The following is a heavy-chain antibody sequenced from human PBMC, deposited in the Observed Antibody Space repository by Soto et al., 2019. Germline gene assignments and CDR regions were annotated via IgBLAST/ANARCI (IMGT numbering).Heavy chain of an antibody. Sequence: QVQLVQSGAEVKKPGSSVQVSCKASGGTFSSYAISWVRQAPGQGLEWMGGIIPICGTANYAQKFQGRVTITADESTSTAYMGLSSLRSEDTAVYYCAKMATIDGWFDYWGQGTLVTVSS. CDR3: AKMATIDGWFDY. CDR2: IIPICGTA. CDR1: GGTFSSYA. V-gene: IGHV1-69*01. J-gene: IGHJ4*02. D-gene: IGHD5-12*01.